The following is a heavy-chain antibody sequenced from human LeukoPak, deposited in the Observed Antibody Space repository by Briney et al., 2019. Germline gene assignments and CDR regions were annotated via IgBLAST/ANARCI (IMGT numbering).Heavy chain of an antibody. CDR3: AIRWYSSSYDEY. CDR2: IITIFGTA. Sequence: SAKVSCKASGGTFSSYAISWVRQAPGQGLEWMGGIITIFGTAKNAQRVEGRVTITVDESRSTAYMELCSLRSEETAVYYCAIRWYSSSYDEYWGQGSLVTVSS. J-gene: IGHJ4*02. D-gene: IGHD6-6*01. V-gene: IGHV1-69*13. CDR1: GGTFSSYA.